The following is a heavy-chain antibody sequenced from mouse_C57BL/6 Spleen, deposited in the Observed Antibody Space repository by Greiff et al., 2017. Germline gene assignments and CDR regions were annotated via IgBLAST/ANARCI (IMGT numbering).Heavy chain of an antibody. CDR1: GYTFTDYE. D-gene: IGHD2-1*01. Sequence: QVQLKESGAELVRPGASVTLSCKASGYTFTDYEMHWVKQTPVHGLEWIGAIDPETGGTAYNQKFKGKAILTADKSSSTAYMELRSLTSEDSAVXYCTRELPLDYWGQGTTLTVSS. CDR2: IDPETGGT. CDR3: TRELPLDY. V-gene: IGHV1-15*01. J-gene: IGHJ2*01.